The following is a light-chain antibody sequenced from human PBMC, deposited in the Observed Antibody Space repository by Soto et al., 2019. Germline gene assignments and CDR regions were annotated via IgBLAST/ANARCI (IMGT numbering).Light chain of an antibody. V-gene: IGKV1-27*01. CDR3: QKYNRALWT. CDR1: QGISTY. Sequence: DIQMTQSPSSLSASVGDRVTITCRASQGISTYLAWYQQKPGKVPKLLIYAASTLQSGVPSRFSGSGSGTDFTLTISSLQPEDVAAYYCQKYNRALWTFGQGPKVVIK. CDR2: AAS. J-gene: IGKJ1*01.